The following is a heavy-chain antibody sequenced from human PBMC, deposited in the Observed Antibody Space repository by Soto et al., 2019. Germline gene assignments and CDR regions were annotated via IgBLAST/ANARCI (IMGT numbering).Heavy chain of an antibody. Sequence: SETLSLTCTVSGGSISSYFYIWVRQPPGKGLEWIGSVYYTGTTDYNPSLKSRVTISVDTSKTQFSLNLRSVTAADTAVYYCARDLAAVPRAFDYWGRGTLITVSS. V-gene: IGHV4-59*01. J-gene: IGHJ4*02. CDR3: ARDLAAVPRAFDY. D-gene: IGHD6-13*01. CDR1: GGSISSYF. CDR2: VYYTGTT.